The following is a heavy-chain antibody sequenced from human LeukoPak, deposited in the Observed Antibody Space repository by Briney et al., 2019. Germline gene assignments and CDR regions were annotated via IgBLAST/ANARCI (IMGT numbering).Heavy chain of an antibody. D-gene: IGHD3-22*01. CDR3: ARIPAPSYYYDSSGYYQGGALDY. J-gene: IGHJ4*02. Sequence: SVKVSCKASGGTFSSYAISWVRQAPGQGLEWMGGIIPIFGTANYAQKFQGRVTITADESTSTAYMELSSLRSEDTAVYYCARIPAPSYYYDSSGYYQGGALDYWGQGTLVTVSS. V-gene: IGHV1-69*13. CDR1: GGTFSSYA. CDR2: IIPIFGTA.